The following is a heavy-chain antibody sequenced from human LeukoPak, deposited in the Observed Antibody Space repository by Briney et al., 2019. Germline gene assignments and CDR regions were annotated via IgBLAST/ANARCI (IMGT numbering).Heavy chain of an antibody. D-gene: IGHD3-9*01. Sequence: PGGSLRLSCAAXGXXXXXXXMHWXRXXXXXXXXXXXFISYDGSNKFYADSVKGRFTISRDNSKNTLYLQMDSLRAEDTAIYYCARAISAGYDNPPDYWGQGTLVTVSS. J-gene: IGHJ4*02. CDR1: GXXXXXXX. V-gene: IGHV3-30*01. CDR3: ARAISAGYDNPPDY. CDR2: ISYDGSNK.